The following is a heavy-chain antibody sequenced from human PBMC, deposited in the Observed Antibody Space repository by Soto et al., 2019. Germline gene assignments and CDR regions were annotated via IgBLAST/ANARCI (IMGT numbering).Heavy chain of an antibody. CDR2: ISAST. J-gene: IGHJ4*02. CDR3: AIRMYSTRWYYLDY. CDR1: GFTVGGYA. D-gene: IGHD6-13*01. V-gene: IGHV3-23*01. Sequence: GXSLRLSFAASGFTVGGYALNWVRQAPGNGLEWVSGISASTYYADSVKGRFTISRDTSKNTLYLQMNSLRAEDTAIYFCAIRMYSTRWYYLDYCGQGTLVTVSS.